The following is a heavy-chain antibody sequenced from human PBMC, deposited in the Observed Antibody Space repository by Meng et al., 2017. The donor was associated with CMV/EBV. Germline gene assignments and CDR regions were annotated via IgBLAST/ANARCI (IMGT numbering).Heavy chain of an antibody. D-gene: IGHD5-12*01. V-gene: IGHV3-7*01. CDR1: GFTFSSYS. CDR2: INLDGSEK. Sequence: GESLKISCAASGFTFSSYSMNWVRQAPGKGLEWVANINLDGSEKYSVDSVKGRFTISRDNGKNLLFLQMNSLRAEDSAVYYCVRDVGGRGYSADWGQGTLVTVSS. J-gene: IGHJ1*01. CDR3: VRDVGGRGYSAD.